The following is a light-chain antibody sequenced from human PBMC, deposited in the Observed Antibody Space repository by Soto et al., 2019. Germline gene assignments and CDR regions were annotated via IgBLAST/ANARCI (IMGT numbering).Light chain of an antibody. Sequence: QSALTQPASVSGSPGQPITISCTGTSSDVGGYNYVSWYQQHPGKAPKLMIYEVSNRPSGVSNRFSGSKSGNTASLTISGLQAEDEADYYCSSYTSSSTLPFGGGTKLTVL. V-gene: IGLV2-14*01. CDR1: SSDVGGYNY. J-gene: IGLJ3*02. CDR2: EVS. CDR3: SSYTSSSTLP.